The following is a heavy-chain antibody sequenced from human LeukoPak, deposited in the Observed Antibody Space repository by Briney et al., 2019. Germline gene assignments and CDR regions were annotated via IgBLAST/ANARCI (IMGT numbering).Heavy chain of an antibody. Sequence: SVKVSCKASGYTFTSYDINWVRQATGQGLEWMGRIIPILGIANYAQKFQGRVTITADKSTSTAYMELSSLRSEDTAVYYCARVYYGSGPLDVWGQGTTVTVSS. CDR3: ARVYYGSGPLDV. CDR1: GYTFTSYD. CDR2: IIPILGIA. D-gene: IGHD3-10*01. V-gene: IGHV1-69*04. J-gene: IGHJ6*02.